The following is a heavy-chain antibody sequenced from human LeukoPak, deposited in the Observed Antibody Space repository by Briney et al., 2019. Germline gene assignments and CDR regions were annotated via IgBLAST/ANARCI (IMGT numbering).Heavy chain of an antibody. V-gene: IGHV3-23*01. CDR2: ISGSGGST. Sequence: PGGSLRLSCAASGFTFSSYAMSWVRQAPGKGLEWVSAISGSGGSTYYADSVKGRFTISRDNSKKTLYLQMNSLRAEDTAVYYCARDSGRFLEWITYVDVWGKGTTVTVSS. CDR3: ARDSGRFLEWITYVDV. D-gene: IGHD3-3*01. J-gene: IGHJ6*03. CDR1: GFTFSSYA.